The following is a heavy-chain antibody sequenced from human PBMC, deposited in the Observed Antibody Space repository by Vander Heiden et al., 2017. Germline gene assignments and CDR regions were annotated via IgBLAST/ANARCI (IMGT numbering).Heavy chain of an antibody. J-gene: IGHJ4*02. D-gene: IGHD1-7*01. V-gene: IGHV3-23*01. Sequence: EVQLLESGGGLVQPGASLIPSCPSSGFTFRSYAMRWVRQAPGKGLEWVSAISGSGGSTYYADSVKGRFTISRDNSKNTLYLQMNSLRAEDTAVYYCAKRPNYPSDYWGQGTLVTVSS. CDR1: GFTFRSYA. CDR2: ISGSGGST. CDR3: AKRPNYPSDY.